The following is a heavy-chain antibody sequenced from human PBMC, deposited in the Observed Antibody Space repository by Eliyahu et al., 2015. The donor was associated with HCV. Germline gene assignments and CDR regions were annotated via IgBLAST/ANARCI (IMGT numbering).Heavy chain of an antibody. J-gene: IGHJ6*03. Sequence: EVQLVESGGGLVKPGGSLXLXXXASGFTFXKSWMCWVRQAPGKGXEWIGRIKSKTDGGTTDYAAPVKGRFTISRDDSKSTLYLQMNSLKTEDTAVYYCTTGAPGGFDYYLDVWGQGTTVTVSS. D-gene: IGHD3-10*01. CDR3: TTGAPGGFDYYLDV. CDR2: IKSKTDGGTT. CDR1: GFTFXKSW. V-gene: IGHV3-15*01.